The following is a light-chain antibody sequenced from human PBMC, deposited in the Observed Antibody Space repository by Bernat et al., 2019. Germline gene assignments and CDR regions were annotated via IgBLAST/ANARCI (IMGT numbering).Light chain of an antibody. CDR2: GKN. CDR3: NSRDSSGNHR. J-gene: IGLJ2*01. CDR1: SLRSYY. Sequence: SSELTQDLAVSVALGQTVRITCQGDSLRSYYASWYQQKPGQAPVLVIYGKNNRPSGIPDRFSGSSSGNTASLTITGAQAEDEADYYCNSRDSSGNHRFGGGTKLTVL. V-gene: IGLV3-19*01.